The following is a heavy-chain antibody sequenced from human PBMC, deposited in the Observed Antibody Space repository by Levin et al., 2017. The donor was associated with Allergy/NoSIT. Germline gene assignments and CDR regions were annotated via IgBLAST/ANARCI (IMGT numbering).Heavy chain of an antibody. CDR2: MNPNSGNT. J-gene: IGHJ4*02. CDR3: ARGGGHTTITDY. D-gene: IGHD1-14*01. V-gene: IGHV1-8*01. CDR1: GYTFTSYD. Sequence: GGSLRLSCKASGYTFTSYDINWVRQATGQGLEWMGWMNPNSGNTGYAQKFQGRVTMTRNTSISTAYMELSSLRSEDTAVYYCARGGGHTTITDYWGQGTLVTVSS.